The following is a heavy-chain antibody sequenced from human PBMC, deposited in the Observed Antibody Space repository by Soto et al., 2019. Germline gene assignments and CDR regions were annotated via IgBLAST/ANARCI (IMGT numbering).Heavy chain of an antibody. Sequence: GGSLRLSCAASGFTFSSYSMNWVRQAPGKGLEWVSSISSSSSYIYYADSVKGRFTISRDNAKNSLYLQMNSLRAEDTAVYYCASGSYGYAAFDIWGQGTMVTVSS. V-gene: IGHV3-21*01. CDR1: GFTFSSYS. J-gene: IGHJ3*02. CDR2: ISSSSSYI. CDR3: ASGSYGYAAFDI. D-gene: IGHD5-18*01.